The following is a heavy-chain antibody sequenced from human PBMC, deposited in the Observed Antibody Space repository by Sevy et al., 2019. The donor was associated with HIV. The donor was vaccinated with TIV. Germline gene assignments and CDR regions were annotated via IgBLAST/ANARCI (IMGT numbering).Heavy chain of an antibody. Sequence: GGSLRLSCKASGFTFSSFWMQWVRQAPGKGLEWVANIRQDGNEIYYGDSVKGRFTISRDNAKNALYLQMDGLRAEDTGLYYCARRYFDLWGQGPLVTVSS. CDR2: IRQDGNEI. CDR3: ARRYFDL. V-gene: IGHV3-7*01. J-gene: IGHJ4*02. CDR1: GFTFSSFW.